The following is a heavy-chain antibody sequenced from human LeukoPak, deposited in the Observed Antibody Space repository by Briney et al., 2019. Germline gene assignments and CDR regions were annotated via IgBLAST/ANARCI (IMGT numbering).Heavy chain of an antibody. CDR2: INAGNGYT. CDR3: ARERVVAATPPYYYYGMDV. CDR1: GYTFTSYA. D-gene: IGHD2-15*01. J-gene: IGHJ6*02. V-gene: IGHV1-3*01. Sequence: GASVKVSCKASGYTFTSYAMHWVRQAPGQRLEWMGWINAGNGYTKYSQKFQGRVTITRDTSASTAYMELSSLRSEDTAVYYCARERVVAATPPYYYYGMDVWGQGTTVTVSS.